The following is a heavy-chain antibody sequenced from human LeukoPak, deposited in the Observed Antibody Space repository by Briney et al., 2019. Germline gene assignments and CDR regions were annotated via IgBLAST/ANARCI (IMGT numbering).Heavy chain of an antibody. D-gene: IGHD2-2*01. J-gene: IGHJ4*02. V-gene: IGHV3-11*03. CDR2: ISGSSTYT. CDR3: ARLVPATGIDF. Sequence: GGSLRLSCAASGFTFSDYYMTWIRQAPGKGLEWVSYISGSSTYTNYADSVKGRFTISRDNAKNSLHLQMDSLRAEDTAVYYCARLVPATGIDFWGQGTLVTVSS. CDR1: GFTFSDYY.